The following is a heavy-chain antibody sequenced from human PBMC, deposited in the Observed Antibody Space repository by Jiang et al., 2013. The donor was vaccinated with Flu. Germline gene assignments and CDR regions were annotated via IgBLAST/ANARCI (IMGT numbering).Heavy chain of an antibody. CDR3: ARVRRYYYDSSGYPDY. CDR2: IYHSGST. Sequence: KGLEWIGEIYHSGSTNYNPSLKSRVTISVDKSKNQFSLKLSSVTAADTAVYYCARVRRYYYDSSGYPDYWGQGTLVTVSS. V-gene: IGHV4-4*02. D-gene: IGHD3-22*01. J-gene: IGHJ4*02.